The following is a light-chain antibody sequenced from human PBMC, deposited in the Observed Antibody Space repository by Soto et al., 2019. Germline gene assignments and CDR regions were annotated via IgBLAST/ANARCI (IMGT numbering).Light chain of an antibody. CDR3: QQSYSTPLN. J-gene: IGKJ4*01. V-gene: IGKV1-39*01. Sequence: DIQMTHSPSSLSASVGYRVTITCRASQSISSYLNWYQQKPGKAPKLLIYAASSLQSGVPSRFSGSGSGTDFTLTISSLQPEDFATYYCQQSYSTPLNFGGGTKVDIK. CDR2: AAS. CDR1: QSISSY.